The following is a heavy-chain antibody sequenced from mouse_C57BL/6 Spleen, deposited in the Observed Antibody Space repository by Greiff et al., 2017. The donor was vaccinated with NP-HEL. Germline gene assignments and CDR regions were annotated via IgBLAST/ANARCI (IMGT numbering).Heavy chain of an antibody. D-gene: IGHD2-3*01. CDR2: INPNNGGT. V-gene: IGHV1-18*01. CDR3: ARRGYYRDYAMDY. Sequence: EVHLVESGPELVKPGASVKIPCKASGYTFTDYNMDWVKQSHGKSLEWIGDINPNNGGTIYNQKFKGKATLTVDKSSSTAYMELRSLTSEDTAVYYCARRGYYRDYAMDYWGQGTSVTVSS. CDR1: GYTFTDYN. J-gene: IGHJ4*01.